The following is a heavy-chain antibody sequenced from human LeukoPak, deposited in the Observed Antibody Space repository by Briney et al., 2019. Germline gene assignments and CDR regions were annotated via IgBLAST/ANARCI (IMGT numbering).Heavy chain of an antibody. CDR1: GGSIRSGSLY. CDR2: THTTGST. V-gene: IGHV4-61*09. Sequence: PSETLSLTCSVSGGSIRSGSLYWSWIRQPAGKALEWIGHTHTTGSTHYNPSLKSRVTISLDTSKNQFSLKLSSVTAADTAVYYCARSGSGSYYTLGYWGQGTLVTVSS. D-gene: IGHD3-10*01. CDR3: ARSGSGSYYTLGY. J-gene: IGHJ4*02.